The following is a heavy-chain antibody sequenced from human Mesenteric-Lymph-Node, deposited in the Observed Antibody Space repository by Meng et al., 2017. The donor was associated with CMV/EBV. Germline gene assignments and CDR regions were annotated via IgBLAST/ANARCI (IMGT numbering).Heavy chain of an antibody. CDR3: ARGGPYRQMDV. J-gene: IGHJ6*02. D-gene: IGHD2-15*01. CDR2: INWNGADI. Sequence: GGSLRLSCVASGFSFGDHGMNWVRQPPGKGLEWVSRINWNGADIGYADSVQGRFSISRDNAKNSLYLEMNSLRVDDTALYYCARGGPYRQMDVWGQGTTVTVSS. CDR1: GFSFGDHG. V-gene: IGHV3-20*04.